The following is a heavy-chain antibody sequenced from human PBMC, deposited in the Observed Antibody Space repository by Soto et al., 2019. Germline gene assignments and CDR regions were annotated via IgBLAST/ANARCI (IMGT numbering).Heavy chain of an antibody. D-gene: IGHD6-13*01. CDR2: IDIAGSTT. V-gene: IGHV3-74*01. CDR3: AKVRYSSSWYLSPAMDV. CDR1: GFTFSSYW. Sequence: EVQLVESGGGLVQPGGSLRLSCAASGFTFSSYWMHWVRQTPGKGLVWVSRIDIAGSTTTYADSVKGRFTISRDNSKNTLYLQMNSLRAEDTAVYYCAKVRYSSSWYLSPAMDVWGQGTTVTVSS. J-gene: IGHJ6*02.